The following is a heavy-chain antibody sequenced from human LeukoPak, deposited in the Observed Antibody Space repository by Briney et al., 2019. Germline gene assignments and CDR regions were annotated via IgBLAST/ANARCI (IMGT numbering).Heavy chain of an antibody. D-gene: IGHD1-26*01. CDR1: GGSFSSRPYY. CDR2: IYTSGDT. Sequence: SETLSLTCTVSGGSFSSRPYYWSWIRQPAGKGLEWIGRIYTSGDTDYNPSLKSRVTISVDTSKNQFSLQLSSLTASDTAVYYCARVGPSIEVDPWGQGTLVIVSS. J-gene: IGHJ5*02. CDR3: ARVGPSIEVDP. V-gene: IGHV4-61*02.